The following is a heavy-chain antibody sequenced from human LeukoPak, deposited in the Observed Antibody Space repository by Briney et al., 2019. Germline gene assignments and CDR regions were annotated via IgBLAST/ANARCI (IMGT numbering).Heavy chain of an antibody. CDR2: IKSKTDGGTT. J-gene: IGHJ4*02. D-gene: IGHD3-16*01. CDR1: GFTFSTYA. Sequence: PGGSLRLSCAASGFTFSTYAMSWVRQAPGKGLEWVGRIKSKTDGGTTDYAAPVTGRFTISRDDSKNTLYLQMNSLKTEDTAVYYCTTEHLGEGYFDYWGQGTLVTVSS. CDR3: TTEHLGEGYFDY. V-gene: IGHV3-15*01.